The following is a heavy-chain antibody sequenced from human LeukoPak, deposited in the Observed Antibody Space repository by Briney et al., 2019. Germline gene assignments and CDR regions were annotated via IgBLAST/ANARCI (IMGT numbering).Heavy chain of an antibody. CDR3: ARDRPGYSSWFDP. CDR2: ININTGGT. D-gene: IGHD6-19*01. V-gene: IGHV1-2*02. J-gene: IGHJ5*02. Sequence: ASVKVSCKASGYSFTDYHMHWVRQAPGQELEWMGWININTGGTNYAQKFQGRVTLTRDTSITTAYMEMSSLRSDDTAVYYCARDRPGYSSWFDPWGQGTLVTVSS. CDR1: GYSFTDYH.